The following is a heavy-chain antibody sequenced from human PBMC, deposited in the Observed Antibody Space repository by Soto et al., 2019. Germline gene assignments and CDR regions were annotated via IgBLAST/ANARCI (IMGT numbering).Heavy chain of an antibody. J-gene: IGHJ4*02. V-gene: IGHV3-23*01. D-gene: IGHD1-26*01. Sequence: EVQLLESGGGLVQPGGSLRLSCAASGFTFSSYGMTWVRQAPGKGLEWVSTISGSGGSTYYADSVKGQFTISGDNSKNTLYLQMNSLRAEDTAVYYCAKGLYSGSYFDYWGQGTLVTVSS. CDR3: AKGLYSGSYFDY. CDR1: GFTFSSYG. CDR2: ISGSGGST.